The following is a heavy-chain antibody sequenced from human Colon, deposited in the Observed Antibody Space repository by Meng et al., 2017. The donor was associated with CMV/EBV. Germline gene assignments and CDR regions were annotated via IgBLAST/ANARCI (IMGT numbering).Heavy chain of an antibody. D-gene: IGHD3-3*01. CDR2: TSYDGSNN. CDR3: ARDLTTLTIHGGGDGY. V-gene: IGHV3-30*04. Sequence: GGSLRLSCAASGFTFSSYALFWVRQAPGKGLEWVAVTSYDGSNNYYADSVKGRFTISRDNSKNTLFLQMNSLRSEDTAVYFCARDLTTLTIHGGGDGYWGRGTPVTVSS. J-gene: IGHJ4*02. CDR1: GFTFSSYA.